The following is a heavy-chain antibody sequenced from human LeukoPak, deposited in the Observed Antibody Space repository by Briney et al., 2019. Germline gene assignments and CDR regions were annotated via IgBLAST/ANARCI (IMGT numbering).Heavy chain of an antibody. V-gene: IGHV4-59*01. CDR3: ARGNRYYYDSSGYYLFDY. CDR2: IYYSGST. J-gene: IGHJ4*02. CDR1: GGSISSYY. Sequence: SETLSLTCTVSGGSISSYYWSWIRQPPGKGLEWIGYIYYSGSTNYNPSLKSRVTISVDTSKNQFSLKLSSVTAADTAVCYCARGNRYYYDSSGYYLFDYWGQGTLVTVSS. D-gene: IGHD3-22*01.